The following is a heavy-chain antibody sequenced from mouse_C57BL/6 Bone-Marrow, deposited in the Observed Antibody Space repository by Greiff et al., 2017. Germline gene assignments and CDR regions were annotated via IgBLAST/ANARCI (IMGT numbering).Heavy chain of an antibody. Sequence: QVQLQQPGAELVRPGTSVKLSCKASGYTFTSYWMHWVKQRPGQGLEWIGVIDPSDSYTNYNQKFKGKATLTADTSSSTAYMQLSSLTSEDAAVYYCSRRYCSYHFAYWGQGTMVTVSA. CDR3: SRRYCSYHFAY. CDR2: IDPSDSYT. D-gene: IGHD2-12*01. J-gene: IGHJ3*01. V-gene: IGHV1-59*01. CDR1: GYTFTSYW.